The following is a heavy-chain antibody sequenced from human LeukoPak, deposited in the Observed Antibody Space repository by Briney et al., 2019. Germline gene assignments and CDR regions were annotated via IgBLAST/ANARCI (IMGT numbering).Heavy chain of an antibody. Sequence: GESLKISCKASGYTFTDYWVAWVRQMPGKGLEWMGLIYPGESETRYNPSFQGHVTMSVHNSNNTAYPQWSSLQASDAAIYYCARGRWSVATKWFDPWGQGTLVTVSA. D-gene: IGHD4-23*01. CDR3: ARGRWSVATKWFDP. CDR1: GYTFTDYW. J-gene: IGHJ5*02. CDR2: IYPGESET. V-gene: IGHV5-51*01.